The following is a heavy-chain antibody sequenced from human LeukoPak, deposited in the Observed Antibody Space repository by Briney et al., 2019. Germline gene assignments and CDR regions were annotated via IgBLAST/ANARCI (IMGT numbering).Heavy chain of an antibody. J-gene: IGHJ6*02. CDR3: ASQPPSYYDILTGDYYYYYGMDV. V-gene: IGHV1-2*02. CDR2: INPNSGGT. D-gene: IGHD3-9*01. Sequence: ASVKVSCKASGYTFTSYGISWVRQAPGQGLEWMGWINPNSGGTNYAQKFQGRVTMTRDTSISTAYMELSRLRSDDTAVYYCASQPPSYYDILTGDYYYYYGMDVWGQGTTVTVSS. CDR1: GYTFTSYG.